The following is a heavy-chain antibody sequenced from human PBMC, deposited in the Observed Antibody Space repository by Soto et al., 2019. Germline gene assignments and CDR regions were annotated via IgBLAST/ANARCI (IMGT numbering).Heavy chain of an antibody. V-gene: IGHV1-69*06. CDR2: IIPIFGTA. Sequence: QVQLVQSGAEVKKPGSSVKVSCKASGGTFSSYAISWVRQAPGQGLEWMGGIIPIFGTANYAQKFQGRVTITADKSGGAAYMERGSLGSEDTAVDDCAREEVVWGAPLYYECGMDGWGQGGTVGVCS. D-gene: IGHD2-2*01. CDR3: AREEVVWGAPLYYECGMDG. CDR1: GGTFSSYA. J-gene: IGHJ6*01.